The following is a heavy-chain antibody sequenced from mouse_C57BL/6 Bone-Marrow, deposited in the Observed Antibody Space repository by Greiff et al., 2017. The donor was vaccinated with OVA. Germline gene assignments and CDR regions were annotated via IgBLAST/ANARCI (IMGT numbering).Heavy chain of an antibody. J-gene: IGHJ1*03. V-gene: IGHV6-3*01. CDR3: TAYYYGSSYWYFDV. CDR1: GFTFSNYW. CDR2: IRLKSDNYAT. D-gene: IGHD1-1*01. Sequence: EVQLQQSGGGLVQPGGSKKLSCVASGFTFSNYWMNWVRQSPEKGLEWVAQIRLKSDNYATHYAESAKGRFTISRDDSKSSVYLQMNNLRAEDTGIYYCTAYYYGSSYWYFDVWGTGTTVTVSS.